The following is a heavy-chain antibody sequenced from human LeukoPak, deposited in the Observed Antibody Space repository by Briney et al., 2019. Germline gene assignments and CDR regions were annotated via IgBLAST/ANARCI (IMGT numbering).Heavy chain of an antibody. D-gene: IGHD6-19*01. CDR2: IYWDDDK. V-gene: IGHV2-5*02. CDR3: AHYDTVAGSQGYSLDY. Sequence: SGPTLVKPTQTLTLTCTFSGFSLSTSGVGVGWIRQPPGKALEWLALIYWDDDKRYSPSLKSRLTITKDTSKNQVVLTMTNMDPVDTATYYCAHYDTVAGSQGYSLDYWGQGTLVTVSS. J-gene: IGHJ4*02. CDR1: GFSLSTSGVG.